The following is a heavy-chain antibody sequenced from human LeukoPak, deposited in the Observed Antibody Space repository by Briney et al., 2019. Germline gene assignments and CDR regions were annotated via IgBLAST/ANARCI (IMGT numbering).Heavy chain of an antibody. J-gene: IGHJ4*02. V-gene: IGHV3-23*01. CDR1: GFTFSRSP. D-gene: IGHD3-16*01. Sequence: PGGSLRLSCAASGFTFSRSPMNWVRQAPGKGLEWVSSISGSGDSTYNADSVKGRFTISRDKSKNTLYLQMNSLRADDTAVYYCAKDGGQEVDYWGQGTLVTVSS. CDR3: AKDGGQEVDY. CDR2: ISGSGDST.